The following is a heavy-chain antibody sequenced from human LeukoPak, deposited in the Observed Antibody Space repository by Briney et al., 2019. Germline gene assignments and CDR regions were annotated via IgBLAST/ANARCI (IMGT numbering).Heavy chain of an antibody. Sequence: SETLSLTCAVSGDSISNNNWWSWVRQPPGKGLEWIGEIFHSGDTNYKPSLKSRVTISVDKSKNQFSLKLSSVTAADTAVYYCARGILYGRFDYWGQGTLVTVSS. D-gene: IGHD3-10*01. J-gene: IGHJ4*02. CDR1: GDSISNNNW. V-gene: IGHV4-4*02. CDR2: IFHSGDT. CDR3: ARGILYGRFDY.